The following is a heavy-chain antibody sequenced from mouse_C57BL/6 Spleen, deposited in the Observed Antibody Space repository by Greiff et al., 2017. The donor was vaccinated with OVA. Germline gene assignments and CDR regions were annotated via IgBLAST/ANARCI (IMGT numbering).Heavy chain of an antibody. Sequence: QVQLQQPGAELVKPGASVKLSCKASGYTFTSYWMQWVKQRPGQGLEWIGEIDPSDSYTNYNQKFKGKATLTVDTSSSTAYMQLSSLTSEDSAVYYGARNSNYWYFDVWGTGTTVTVSS. CDR2: IDPSDSYT. CDR3: ARNSNYWYFDV. CDR1: GYTFTSYW. V-gene: IGHV1-50*01. J-gene: IGHJ1*03. D-gene: IGHD2-5*01.